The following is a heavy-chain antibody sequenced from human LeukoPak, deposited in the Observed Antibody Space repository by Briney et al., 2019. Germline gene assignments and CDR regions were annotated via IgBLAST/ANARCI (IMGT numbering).Heavy chain of an antibody. D-gene: IGHD3-9*01. CDR1: GFTFSNYA. V-gene: IGHV3-23*01. CDR3: AKWGDYDVLTGYYVSDY. CDR2: ITGSGGNT. J-gene: IGHJ4*02. Sequence: PGASLRLPCAAFGFTFSNYAMSWVRQAPGKGLEWVSAITGSGGNTYYADSVKGRFTISRDNSKNTVFLQMNSLRAEDTAVYYCAKWGDYDVLTGYYVSDYWGQGTLVTVSS.